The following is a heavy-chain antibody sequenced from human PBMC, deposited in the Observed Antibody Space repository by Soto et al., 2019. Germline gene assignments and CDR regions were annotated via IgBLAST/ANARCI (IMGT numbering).Heavy chain of an antibody. CDR3: AKDPGSPVTVDY. CDR1: GITFGSRA. D-gene: IGHD4-17*01. J-gene: IGHJ4*02. CDR2: ISGSGAII. Sequence: EVQLLESGGDLIQPGGSLRLSCVASGITFGSRAMSWVRQAPGEGLEWVSGISGSGAIINYADSVKGRFTISRDNSKNTLYLQMNRLRAEDTAVYYCAKDPGSPVTVDYWGQGTLVTVSS. V-gene: IGHV3-23*01.